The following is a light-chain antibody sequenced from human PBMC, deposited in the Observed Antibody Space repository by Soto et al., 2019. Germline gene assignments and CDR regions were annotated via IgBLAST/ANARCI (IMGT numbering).Light chain of an antibody. CDR3: ESYDSNTGV. CDR1: SGSIASNY. Sequence: NFMLTQPHSVSESPGKTVTMSCTCSSGSIASNYVQWFQLRPGSAPTTVIYDDNQRPSGVPDRFSGSIDRSSNSAFLTISGLKTEDEADYFCESYDSNTGVFGGGTKVTVL. J-gene: IGLJ3*02. CDR2: DDN. V-gene: IGLV6-57*02.